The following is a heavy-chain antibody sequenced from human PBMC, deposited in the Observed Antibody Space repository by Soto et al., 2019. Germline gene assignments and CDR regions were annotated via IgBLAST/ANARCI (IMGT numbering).Heavy chain of an antibody. J-gene: IGHJ4*02. D-gene: IGHD3-3*01. CDR3: ARDPTGEILRFLESPPPYFDY. CDR1: GFTFSSYS. CDR2: ISSSSSYI. V-gene: IGHV3-21*01. Sequence: EVQLVESGGGLVKPGGSLRLSCAASGFTFSSYSMNWVRQAPGKGLEWVSSISSSSSYIYYADSVKGRFTISRDNAKNSLYLQMNRLRAEDTAVYYCARDPTGEILRFLESPPPYFDYWGQGTLVTVSS.